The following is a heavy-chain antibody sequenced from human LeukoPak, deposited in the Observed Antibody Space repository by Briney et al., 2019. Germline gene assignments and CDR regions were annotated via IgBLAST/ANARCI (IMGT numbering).Heavy chain of an antibody. CDR3: ARSVYSGYEHLDY. V-gene: IGHV1-8*01. D-gene: IGHD5-12*01. CDR2: MNPNSGNT. CDR1: GYTFTSYD. Sequence: ASVKVSCKASGYTFTSYDINWVRQATGQGLGWMGWMNPNSGNTGYAQEFQGRVTMTRNTSISTAYMELSSLRSEDTAVYYCARSVYSGYEHLDYWGQGTLVTVSS. J-gene: IGHJ4*02.